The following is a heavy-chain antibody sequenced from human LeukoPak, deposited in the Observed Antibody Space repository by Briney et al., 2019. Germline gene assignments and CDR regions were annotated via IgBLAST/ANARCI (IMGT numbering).Heavy chain of an antibody. Sequence: GGSLRLSCAASGFAFSTYAMSWVRHVPGKGLEWVSTVSVTGETTYYAASVKGRFIISRDNSKNTLSLQMSSLRTDDSALYYCARWATVAPGDYWGQGTLVTVSS. J-gene: IGHJ4*02. CDR3: ARWATVAPGDY. CDR1: GFAFSTYA. CDR2: VSVTGETT. V-gene: IGHV3-23*01. D-gene: IGHD4-11*01.